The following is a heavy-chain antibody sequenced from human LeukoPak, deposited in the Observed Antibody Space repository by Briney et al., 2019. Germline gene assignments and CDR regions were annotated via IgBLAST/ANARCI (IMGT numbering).Heavy chain of an antibody. V-gene: IGHV3-23*01. D-gene: IGHD5-18*01. CDR3: AKWDTSMVDAFDI. CDR1: GFTVSTYA. CDR2: ISSGGST. Sequence: GGSLRLSCTASGFTVSTYAMSWVRQAPGKGLEWVSAISSGGSTYYADSVKGRFTISRDNSKNTLYLQMHSLRAEDTAVYYCAKWDTSMVDAFDIWGQGTMVTVSS. J-gene: IGHJ3*02.